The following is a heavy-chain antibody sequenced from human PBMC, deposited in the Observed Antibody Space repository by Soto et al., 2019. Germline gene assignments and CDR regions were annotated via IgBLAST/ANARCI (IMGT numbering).Heavy chain of an antibody. D-gene: IGHD2-15*01. CDR3: ARARTSSCPVGCWFDP. CDR2: IIPIFGTG. Sequence: QVQLVQSGAEVKKPGSSVKVSCKASGGTFSSYAISWVRQAPGQGLEWMGGIIPIFGTGKYAPRFQGRVTITADESTSTAYMELSSLRSEDTAVYYCARARTSSCPVGCWFDPWGQGTLVTVSS. CDR1: GGTFSSYA. V-gene: IGHV1-69*12. J-gene: IGHJ5*02.